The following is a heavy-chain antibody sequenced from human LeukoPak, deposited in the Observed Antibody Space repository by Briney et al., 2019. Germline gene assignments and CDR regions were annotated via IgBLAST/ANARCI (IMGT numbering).Heavy chain of an antibody. V-gene: IGHV4-39*07. CDR2: IYYSGST. CDR1: GGSISSSSYY. CDR3: ARGIWGSYRYTGYYYYYMDV. J-gene: IGHJ6*03. Sequence: PSETLSLTCTVSGGSISSSSYYWGWIRQPPGKGLEWIGSIYYSGSTYYNPSLKSRVTISVDTSKNQFSLKLSSVTAADTAVYYCARGIWGSYRYTGYYYYYMDVWGKGTTVTVSS. D-gene: IGHD3-16*02.